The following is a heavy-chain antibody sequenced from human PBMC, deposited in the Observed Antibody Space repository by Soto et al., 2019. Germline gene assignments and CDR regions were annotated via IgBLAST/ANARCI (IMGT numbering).Heavy chain of an antibody. CDR2: IYSGGST. CDR1: GFTVSSNY. CDR3: ARGPPQGYCSGGSCYSRFDY. D-gene: IGHD2-15*01. V-gene: IGHV3-53*01. J-gene: IGHJ4*02. Sequence: GGSLRLSCAASGFTVSSNYMSWVRQAPGKGLEWVSVIYSGGSTYYADSVKGRVTISRDNAKNTLYLQMNSLRAEDTAVYYCARGPPQGYCSGGSCYSRFDYWGQGTLVTVSS.